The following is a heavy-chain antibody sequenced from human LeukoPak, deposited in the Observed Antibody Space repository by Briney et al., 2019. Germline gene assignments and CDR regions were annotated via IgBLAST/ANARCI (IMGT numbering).Heavy chain of an antibody. J-gene: IGHJ4*02. CDR3: VRRAGGYSHPYDY. V-gene: IGHV3-20*04. D-gene: IGHD4-23*01. CDR2: IIRSGGST. CDR1: GFTFDDYG. Sequence: PGGSLRLSCTASGFTFDDYGMTWVRQPPGKGLEWVSGIIRSGGSTGYADSVNGRFTISRDNAKNSLYLQMNSLRAEDTALYYCVRRAGGYSHPYDYWGQGTLVTVSS.